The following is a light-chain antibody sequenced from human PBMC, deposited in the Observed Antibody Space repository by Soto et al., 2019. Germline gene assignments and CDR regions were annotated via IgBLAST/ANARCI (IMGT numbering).Light chain of an antibody. J-gene: IGKJ5*01. CDR3: QQYNSYSAVT. CDR1: QTISSW. V-gene: IGKV1-5*03. Sequence: DIQMTQSPSTLSGSVGDRVTITCRASQTISSWLAWYQQKPGKAPKLLIYKASSLESGVPSRFSGSGSGTEFTLTISSLLPDDFATYYCQQYNSYSAVTFGQGTRLEIK. CDR2: KAS.